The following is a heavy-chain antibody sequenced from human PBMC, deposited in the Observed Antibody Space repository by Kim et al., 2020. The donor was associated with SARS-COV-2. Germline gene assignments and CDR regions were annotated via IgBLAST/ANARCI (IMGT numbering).Heavy chain of an antibody. J-gene: IGHJ6*02. V-gene: IGHV3-53*01. CDR3: ARGSTVFHYYYGMDV. CDR1: GFTVSSNY. Sequence: GGSLRLSCAASGFTVSSNYMSWVRQAQGKGLEGVSVISSGGSTYYADSVKGRFTISRDNSKNKLYLQMNSLRSEDTAVYYCARGSTVFHYYYGMDVWGQG. D-gene: IGHD4-4*01. CDR2: ISSGGST.